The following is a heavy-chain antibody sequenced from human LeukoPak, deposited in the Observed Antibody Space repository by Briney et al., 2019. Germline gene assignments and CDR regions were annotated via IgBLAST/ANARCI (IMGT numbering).Heavy chain of an antibody. D-gene: IGHD2-2*01. CDR2: ISSSSSTI. J-gene: IGHJ6*03. V-gene: IGHV3-48*01. CDR1: GFTVSSNY. Sequence: AGGSLRLSCAASGFTVSSNYMSWVRQAPGKGLEWVSYISSSSSTIYYADSVKGRFTISRDNAKNSMYMQINSLRAEDTAVYYCARAPEVKYQLLNYMDVWGKGTTVTVSS. CDR3: ARAPEVKYQLLNYMDV.